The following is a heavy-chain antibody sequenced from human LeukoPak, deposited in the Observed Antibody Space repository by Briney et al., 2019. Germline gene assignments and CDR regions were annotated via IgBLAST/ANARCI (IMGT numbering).Heavy chain of an antibody. Sequence: GGSLRLSCAASGFTFSSYAMSWVRQAPGKRLESVSGISGTGDNTYYADPVEGRFTISRDNSKNTLYLQMNSLRAEDTAVYYCARSGAAGTYYYYGMDVWGQGTTVTVSS. CDR3: ARSGAAGTYYYYGMDV. D-gene: IGHD6-13*01. V-gene: IGHV3-23*01. CDR1: GFTFSSYA. J-gene: IGHJ6*02. CDR2: ISGTGDNT.